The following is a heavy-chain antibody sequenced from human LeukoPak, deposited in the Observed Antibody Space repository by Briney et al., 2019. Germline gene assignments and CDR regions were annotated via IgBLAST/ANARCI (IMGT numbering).Heavy chain of an antibody. CDR1: GFTFSSYG. V-gene: IGHV3-30*18. CDR3: AKDDIAAAAFNY. CDR2: ISYDGSNK. J-gene: IGHJ4*02. D-gene: IGHD6-13*01. Sequence: GGSLRLSCAASGFTFSSYGMHWVRQAPGKRLEWVAVISYDGSNKYYADPVKGRFTISRDNSKNTLYLQMNSLRAEDTAVYYCAKDDIAAAAFNYWGQGTLVTVSS.